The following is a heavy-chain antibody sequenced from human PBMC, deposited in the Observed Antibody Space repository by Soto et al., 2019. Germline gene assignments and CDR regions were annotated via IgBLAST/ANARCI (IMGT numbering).Heavy chain of an antibody. J-gene: IGHJ6*02. D-gene: IGHD4-17*01. CDR2: IFHTGTT. V-gene: IGHV4-38-2*02. Sequence: SETLSLTCLVSGFPISSPYSWGWIRQPPGKGLEWIGSIFHTGTTSYSPSLTSRVSISVDTSKNQVSLKLTSVTAADTAVYFCARVTMVIRDSDHFGVDVWGHGTTVTVSS. CDR3: ARVTMVIRDSDHFGVDV. CDR1: GFPISSPYS.